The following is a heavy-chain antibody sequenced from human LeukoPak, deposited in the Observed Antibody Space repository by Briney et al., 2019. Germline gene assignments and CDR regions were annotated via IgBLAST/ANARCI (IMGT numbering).Heavy chain of an antibody. J-gene: IGHJ4*02. CDR1: GFTFSSYG. CDR2: IWYDGSSK. V-gene: IGHV3-33*03. CDR3: ARAVQKAEDY. D-gene: IGHD3-10*01. Sequence: GRSLRLSCAASGFTFSSYGMHWVRQAPGKGLEWVAVIWYDGSSKYYADSVKGRFTISRDNAKNSLYLQMNSLRAEDTAVYYCARAVQKAEDYWGQGTLVTVSS.